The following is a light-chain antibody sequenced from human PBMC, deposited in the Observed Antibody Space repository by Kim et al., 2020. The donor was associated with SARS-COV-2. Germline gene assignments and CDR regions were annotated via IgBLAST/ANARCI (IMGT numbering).Light chain of an antibody. CDR3: QVWDISSDHPYA. CDR1: NIGSKS. Sequence: PGKTSRITFGGNNIGSKSVHWYQLKPGQAPVLVIYYDSDRPSGIPERFSCSNSGNTATLTISSVDAVDDADYYCQVWDISSDHPYAFWSVTQVTVL. J-gene: IGLJ1*01. V-gene: IGLV3-21*04. CDR2: YDS.